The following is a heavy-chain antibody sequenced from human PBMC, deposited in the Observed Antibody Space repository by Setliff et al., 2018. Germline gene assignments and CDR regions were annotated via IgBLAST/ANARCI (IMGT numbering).Heavy chain of an antibody. J-gene: IGHJ5*02. D-gene: IGHD2-2*01. Sequence: SETLSLTCTVSGDSINTPTYHWGWVRQPPGKGLEWIGLIYYTGITYHNPSLKSRVTISEDMSENQISLKLNPVTAADTAVYYCVRTFNGSPADRWGQGTLVTVSS. CDR1: GDSINTPTYH. CDR2: IYYTGIT. CDR3: VRTFNGSPADR. V-gene: IGHV4-39*01.